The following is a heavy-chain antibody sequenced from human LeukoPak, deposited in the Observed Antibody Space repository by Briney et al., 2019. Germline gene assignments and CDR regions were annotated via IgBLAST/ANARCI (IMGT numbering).Heavy chain of an antibody. CDR3: ARGTSILLLNWFDP. J-gene: IGHJ5*02. CDR1: GYSFTDYF. V-gene: IGHV1-2*02. CDR2: INPKSGGT. D-gene: IGHD2/OR15-2a*01. Sequence: ASVKVSCKASGYSFTDYFMHWVRQAPGQGLEWMGWINPKSGGTKYAQNFQGRVTMTTDTSTSTAYMELRSLRSDDTAVYYCARGTSILLLNWFDPWGQGTLVTVSS.